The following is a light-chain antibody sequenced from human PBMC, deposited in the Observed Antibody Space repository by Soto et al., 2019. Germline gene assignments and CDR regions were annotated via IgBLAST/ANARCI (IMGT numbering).Light chain of an antibody. CDR3: LQYNDWPRT. Sequence: EIVLTQSPATLSVSPGERATLSCRTSQSVASNFAWYQQKPGQAPRLLIFGASTRATDIPGRFSGSGSGTEFTLTISSLQPEDFAVYYCLQYNDWPRTFGQGTKVDIK. CDR2: GAS. CDR1: QSVASN. V-gene: IGKV3-15*01. J-gene: IGKJ1*01.